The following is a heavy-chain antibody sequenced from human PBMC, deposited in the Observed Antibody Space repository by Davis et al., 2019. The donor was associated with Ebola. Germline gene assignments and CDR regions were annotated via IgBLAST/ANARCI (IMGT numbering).Heavy chain of an antibody. CDR1: GGSFSGYY. Sequence: MPGGSLRLSCAVYGGSFSGYYWSWIRQPPGKGLEWIGEINHSGSTNYNPSLKSRVTISVDTSKNQFSLKLSSVTAADTAVYYCARSRIAAGPGYYYGMDVWGQGTTVTVSS. V-gene: IGHV4-34*01. CDR2: INHSGST. CDR3: ARSRIAAGPGYYYGMDV. D-gene: IGHD6-6*01. J-gene: IGHJ6*02.